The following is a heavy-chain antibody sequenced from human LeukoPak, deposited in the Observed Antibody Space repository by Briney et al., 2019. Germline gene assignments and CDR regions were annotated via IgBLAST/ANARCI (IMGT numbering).Heavy chain of an antibody. CDR3: ARIRTNGGCHTCMDV. Sequence: SGPTLVNPTQTLTLTCTFSGFSLTTRGTCLTWIRQPPGKALEWLSRIDWDDDKYYSTSLKTRVTISKDTSKNQVVLTMTNMDPVDTATYYCARIRTNGGCHTCMDVWGKGTTVTVSS. V-gene: IGHV2-70*11. CDR1: GFSLTTRGTC. J-gene: IGHJ6*03. D-gene: IGHD2-8*01. CDR2: IDWDDDK.